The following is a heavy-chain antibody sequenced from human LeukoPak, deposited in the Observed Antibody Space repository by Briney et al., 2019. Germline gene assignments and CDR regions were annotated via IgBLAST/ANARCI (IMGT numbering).Heavy chain of an antibody. D-gene: IGHD1-26*01. Sequence: GGSLRLSCAASGFTFSSYAMSWVRQAPGKGLEWVSGISGSGGSTHYVDSVKGRFTISRDNSKNTLYLQMNSLRAKDTAVYYCAKAPSGSQTVWDAFDIWGQGTMVTVSS. CDR2: ISGSGGST. V-gene: IGHV3-23*01. CDR1: GFTFSSYA. J-gene: IGHJ3*02. CDR3: AKAPSGSQTVWDAFDI.